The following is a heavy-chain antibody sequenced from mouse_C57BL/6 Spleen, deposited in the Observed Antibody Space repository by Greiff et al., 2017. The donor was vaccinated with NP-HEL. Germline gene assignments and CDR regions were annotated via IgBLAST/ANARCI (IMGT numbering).Heavy chain of an antibody. D-gene: IGHD2-3*01. CDR1: GYTFTSYW. Sequence: VKLQQPGAELVKPGASVKLSCKASGYTFTSYWMHWVKQRPGQGLEWIGMIHPNSGSTNYNEKFKSKATLTVDKSSSTAYMQLSSLTSEDSAVYYCATPDGYYGYWYFDVWGTGTTVTVSS. CDR2: IHPNSGST. V-gene: IGHV1-64*01. J-gene: IGHJ1*03. CDR3: ATPDGYYGYWYFDV.